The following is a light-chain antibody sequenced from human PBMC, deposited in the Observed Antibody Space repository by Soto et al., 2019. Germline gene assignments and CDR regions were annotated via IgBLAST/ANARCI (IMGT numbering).Light chain of an antibody. CDR3: QQYGSSPET. Sequence: EIVLAQSPGTLSLSPGERATLSCRASQSFSSRYLAWYQQKPGQAPRLLIYGASSRATGIPDRFSGGGSGTDFTLTISRLEPEDFALYHCQQYGSSPETFGQGTKVEIK. CDR1: QSFSSRY. J-gene: IGKJ1*01. CDR2: GAS. V-gene: IGKV3-20*01.